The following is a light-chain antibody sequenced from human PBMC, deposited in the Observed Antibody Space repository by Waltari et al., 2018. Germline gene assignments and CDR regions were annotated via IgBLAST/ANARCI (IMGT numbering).Light chain of an antibody. CDR2: GKN. V-gene: IGLV3-19*01. J-gene: IGLJ2*01. CDR3: HSRDLNVDVV. CDR1: ILRTYH. Sequence: SSELTQDPAVSVASVQTVRFSCHGDILRTYHGSWCRQMQGQAHELCIYGKNNRPSGIPDRFSASRSGNTASLTITGAQAEDEGDYYCHSRDLNVDVVFGGGTKVTVL.